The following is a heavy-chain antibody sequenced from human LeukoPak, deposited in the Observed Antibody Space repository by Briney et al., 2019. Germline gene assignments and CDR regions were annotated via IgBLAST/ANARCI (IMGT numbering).Heavy chain of an antibody. J-gene: IGHJ3*02. CDR1: GFTFSNYE. V-gene: IGHV3-48*03. D-gene: IGHD3-10*01. CDR3: ARDGVRGVRDAFDI. CDR2: ISSSGSAK. Sequence: GGSLRLSCTVSGFTFSNYEVNWVRQAPGKGLEWVSYISSSGSAKYYADSVKGRFTISRDNAESSLYLQMNSLRAEDTAVYYCARDGVRGVRDAFDIWGQGTRVTVSS.